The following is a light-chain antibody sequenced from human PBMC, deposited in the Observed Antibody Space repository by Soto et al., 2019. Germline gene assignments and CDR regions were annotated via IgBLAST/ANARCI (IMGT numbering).Light chain of an antibody. V-gene: IGKV1-6*01. CDR2: AAS. CDR3: PPPSHHPFS. Sequence: VYKTIGDRVTITCLPRQHIVIYLGWYQQKPGKAPKLLIYAASTLQSGVPSRFSGSGSGTAFTLIISCLQPEDFAPYYCPPPSHHPFSFGGGT. CDR1: QHIVIY. J-gene: IGKJ4*01.